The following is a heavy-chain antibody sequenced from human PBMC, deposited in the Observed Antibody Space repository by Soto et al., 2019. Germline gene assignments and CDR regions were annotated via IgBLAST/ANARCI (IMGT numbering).Heavy chain of an antibody. J-gene: IGHJ6*02. Sequence: PSETLSLTCTVSGGSISSYYWSWIRQPPGKGLEWIGYIYYSGSTNYNPSLKSRVTISVDTSKNQFSLKLSSVTAADTAVYYCARDQASGGYYYGMDVWGQGPTVTGS. CDR3: ARDQASGGYYYGMDV. D-gene: IGHD2-15*01. CDR2: IYYSGST. CDR1: GGSISSYY. V-gene: IGHV4-59*01.